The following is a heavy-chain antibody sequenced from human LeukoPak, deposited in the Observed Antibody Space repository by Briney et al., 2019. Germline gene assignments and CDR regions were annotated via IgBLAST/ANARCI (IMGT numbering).Heavy chain of an antibody. D-gene: IGHD6-19*01. J-gene: IGHJ4*02. V-gene: IGHV3-20*04. Sequence: GGSLRLSCAASGFTFDDYGMSWVRQAPGKGLEWVSAISGSGGSTYYADSVKGRFTISRDDAKNSLYLQMNSLRAEDTAVYYCAREDIRLDYFDYWGQGTLVTVSS. CDR2: ISGSGGST. CDR3: AREDIRLDYFDY. CDR1: GFTFDDYG.